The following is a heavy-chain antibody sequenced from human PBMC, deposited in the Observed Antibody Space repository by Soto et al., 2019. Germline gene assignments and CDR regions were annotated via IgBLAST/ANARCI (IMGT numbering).Heavy chain of an antibody. CDR2: IYPSDSDT. Sequence: GESLKVSCQVSGYTFTIYWIGWVRQMPGKGLEWMGIIYPSDSDTRYSPSFQGQVTISADQSINTAYLQWDSLKASDTAIYYCARPANTVADHFDLWGQGTPVTVSS. J-gene: IGHJ4*02. D-gene: IGHD4-17*01. V-gene: IGHV5-51*01. CDR1: GYTFTIYW. CDR3: ARPANTVADHFDL.